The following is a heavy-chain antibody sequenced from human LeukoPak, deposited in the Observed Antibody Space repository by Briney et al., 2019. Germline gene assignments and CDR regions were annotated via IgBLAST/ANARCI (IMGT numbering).Heavy chain of an antibody. CDR2: IYYSGST. D-gene: IGHD3-3*01. Sequence: SETLSLTCTVSGGSISSSSYYWGWIRQPPGKGLEWIGSIYYSGSTYYNPSLKSRVTISVDTSKNQFSLKLSSVTAADTAVYYCARKRRITIFGVVIPFDYWGQGTLVTVSS. V-gene: IGHV4-39*01. CDR3: ARKRRITIFGVVIPFDY. CDR1: GGSISSSSYY. J-gene: IGHJ4*02.